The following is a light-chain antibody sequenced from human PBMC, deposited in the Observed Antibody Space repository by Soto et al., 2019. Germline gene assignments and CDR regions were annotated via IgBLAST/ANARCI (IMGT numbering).Light chain of an antibody. Sequence: EIVLTQSPATLSLSPGERATLSCRASQSVSSYLAWYQQKPGQAPRLLIYDASNRATGIPARFSGSGSGTDFTLHISSLEAEDFAVYYCQQRSKWPPWTFGQGTEVEIK. J-gene: IGKJ1*01. CDR2: DAS. CDR1: QSVSSY. V-gene: IGKV3-11*01. CDR3: QQRSKWPPWT.